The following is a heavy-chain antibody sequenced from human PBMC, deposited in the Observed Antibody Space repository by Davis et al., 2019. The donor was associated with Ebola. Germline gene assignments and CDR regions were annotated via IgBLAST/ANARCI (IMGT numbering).Heavy chain of an antibody. V-gene: IGHV4-61*01. CDR3: ARSQGGDDAFDI. D-gene: IGHD3-16*01. J-gene: IGHJ3*02. CDR1: GGSVSSASHY. CDR2: MYYSGSP. Sequence: MPSETLSLTCALSGGSVSSASHYWSWIRQPPGKGLEGIGYMYYSGSPNYNPSLNSRVTISVDTSKNQFSLKLTSVTAADTAVYYCARSQGGDDAFDIWGQGTMVSVSS.